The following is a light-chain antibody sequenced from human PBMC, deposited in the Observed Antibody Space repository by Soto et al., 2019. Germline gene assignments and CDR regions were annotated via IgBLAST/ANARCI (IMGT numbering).Light chain of an antibody. Sequence: EIVLTQSPATLSLSPGERATLSCRSSQSVSSYLAWYQQKPGQAPRLLIYGASSRATGIPDRFSGSGSGTDFTLTISRLEPEDLGVDDREQYGSSRTSTFGQGTKLDIK. J-gene: IGKJ1*01. CDR2: GAS. CDR1: QSVSSY. V-gene: IGKV3-20*01. CDR3: EQYGSSRTST.